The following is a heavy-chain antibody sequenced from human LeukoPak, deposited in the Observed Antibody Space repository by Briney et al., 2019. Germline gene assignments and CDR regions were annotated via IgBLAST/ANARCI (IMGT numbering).Heavy chain of an antibody. D-gene: IGHD6-19*01. CDR1: GFSLSTSAVG. CDR2: IYWYDDK. J-gene: IGHJ4*02. V-gene: IGHV2-5*01. Sequence: SGPTLVNPTQTVSLTCTFSGFSLSTSAVGVGWIRQPPGKALEWLALIYWYDDKRYNPSLKSRLTITKYTSKNQVVLTMTNMDPVDTATYYCAHRLLGSGWYRAFDYWGQGTLVTVSS. CDR3: AHRLLGSGWYRAFDY.